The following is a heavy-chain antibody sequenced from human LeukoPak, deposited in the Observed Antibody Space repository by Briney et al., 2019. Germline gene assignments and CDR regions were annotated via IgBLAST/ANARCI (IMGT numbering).Heavy chain of an antibody. CDR2: ITSSGSTI. V-gene: IGHV3-48*03. J-gene: IGHJ3*02. CDR1: GLTFSAYD. D-gene: IGHD6-13*01. Sequence: GGSLRLSCAASGLTFSAYDMNWVRQAPGKGLEWVSHITSSGSTIYYADSVKGRFTISRDNAKNSLYLQMNSLRAEDTAVYYCARPGYSSSWSASDIWGQGTMVTVSS. CDR3: ARPGYSSSWSASDI.